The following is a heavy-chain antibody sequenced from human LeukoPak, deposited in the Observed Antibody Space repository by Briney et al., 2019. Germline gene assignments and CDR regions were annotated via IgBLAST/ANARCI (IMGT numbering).Heavy chain of an antibody. V-gene: IGHV4-39*07. CDR3: ARQIAVVEPADPNWFDA. CDR1: GASISSSRFY. J-gene: IGHJ5*02. D-gene: IGHD2-15*01. CDR2: IFYSGNT. Sequence: SETLSLTCTVSGASISSSRFYWGWIRQPPGEGLEWIGSIFYSGNTYYTPSLQRRVTMSLDTSKSQFSLTLTSVTAANTAVYYCARQIAVVEPADPNWFDAWGQGTLVTVSS.